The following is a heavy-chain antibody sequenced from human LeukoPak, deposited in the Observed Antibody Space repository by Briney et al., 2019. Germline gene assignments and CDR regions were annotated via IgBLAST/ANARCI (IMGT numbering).Heavy chain of an antibody. CDR3: ARLNWGLYYFDY. CDR2: ISSSSSYI. J-gene: IGHJ4*02. D-gene: IGHD7-27*01. V-gene: IGHV3-21*01. CDR1: GFTFSSYI. Sequence: GGSLRLSCAASGFTFSSYIMNWVRQAPGKGLEWVSSISSSSSYIYYADSVKGRFTISRDNAKNSLYLQMNSLRAEDTAVYYCARLNWGLYYFDYWGQGTLVTVSS.